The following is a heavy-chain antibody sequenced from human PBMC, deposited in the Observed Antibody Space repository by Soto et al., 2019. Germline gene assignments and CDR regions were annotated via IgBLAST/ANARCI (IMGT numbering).Heavy chain of an antibody. CDR1: GYSFTSYG. D-gene: IGHD6-13*01. Sequence: ASVKVSCKASGYSFTSYGFTWVRQAPGQGLEWMGWISAFNGNTNYAQKLQDRVTMTTDTSTSTAYMELRSLRSDDTAVYYCGRASSSWSLLDYWGQGTLVTVSS. V-gene: IGHV1-18*01. J-gene: IGHJ4*02. CDR3: GRASSSWSLLDY. CDR2: ISAFNGNT.